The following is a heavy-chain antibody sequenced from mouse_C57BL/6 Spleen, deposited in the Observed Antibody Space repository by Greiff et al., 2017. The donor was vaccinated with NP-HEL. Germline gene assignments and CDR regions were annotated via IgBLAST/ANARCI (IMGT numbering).Heavy chain of an antibody. CDR1: GFTFSDYG. V-gene: IGHV5-17*01. Sequence: EVQVVESGGGLVKPGGSLKLSCAASGFTFSDYGMHWVRQTPEKGLEWVAYISSGSRTIYYADTVKGRFTISRDNAKNTLFLQMTSLRSEDTAMYYCAREAYYSNYGYFEVWGSGTTVTVAS. CDR2: ISSGSRTI. CDR3: AREAYYSNYGYFEV. D-gene: IGHD2-5*01. J-gene: IGHJ1*01.